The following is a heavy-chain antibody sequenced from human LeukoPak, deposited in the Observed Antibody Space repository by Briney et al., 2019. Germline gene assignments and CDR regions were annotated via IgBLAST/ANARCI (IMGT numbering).Heavy chain of an antibody. CDR2: ISWNSGST. CDR3: AKDIQYSSSSGGNYFDY. Sequence: GGSLRLSCAASGFTFDDYAMHWVRQAPGKGLEWVSGISWNSGSTGYADSVKGRFTISRDNAKNSLYLQMNSLRAEDTALYYCAKDIQYSSSSGGNYFDYWGQGTLVTVSS. J-gene: IGHJ4*02. V-gene: IGHV3-9*01. CDR1: GFTFDDYA. D-gene: IGHD6-6*01.